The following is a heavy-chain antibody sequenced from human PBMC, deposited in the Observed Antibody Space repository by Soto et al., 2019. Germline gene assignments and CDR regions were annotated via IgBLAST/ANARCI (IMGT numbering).Heavy chain of an antibody. CDR3: ARDWGYCSSTSCYDWFDP. J-gene: IGHJ5*02. V-gene: IGHV4-4*02. D-gene: IGHD2-2*01. CDR1: GGSISSSNW. Sequence: SETLSLTCAVSGGSISSSNWWSWVRQPPGKGLEWIGEIYHSGSTNYNPSLKSRVTISVDKSKNQFSLKLSSVTAADTAVYYCARDWGYCSSTSCYDWFDPWGQGTLVTVS. CDR2: IYHSGST.